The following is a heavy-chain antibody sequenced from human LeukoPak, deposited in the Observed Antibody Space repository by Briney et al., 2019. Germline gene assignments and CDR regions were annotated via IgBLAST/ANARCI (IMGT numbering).Heavy chain of an antibody. CDR1: GGSFSGYY. CDR2: INHSGST. CDR3: ARRREYYFDY. V-gene: IGHV4-34*01. Sequence: SETLSLTCAVYGGSFSGYYWSWIRQPPGKGLEWIGEINHSGSTNYNPSLKSRVTISVDTSKNQFSLKLSSVTAADTAVYYCARRREYYFDYWGQGTLVTVSS. J-gene: IGHJ4*02.